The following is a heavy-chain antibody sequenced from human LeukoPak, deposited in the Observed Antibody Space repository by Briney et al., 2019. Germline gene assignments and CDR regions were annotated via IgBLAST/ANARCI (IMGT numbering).Heavy chain of an antibody. CDR1: GYTFTSYD. CDR3: ARGPAWGYSSPYYFDY. V-gene: IGHV1-8*03. CDR2: MNPNSGNT. D-gene: IGHD5-18*01. Sequence: ASVKVSCKASGYTFTSYDINWVRQATAQGLEWMGWMNPNSGNTGYVQKFQGRVTITRNTSISTAYMELSSLRSEDTAVYYCARGPAWGYSSPYYFDYWGQGTLVTVSS. J-gene: IGHJ4*02.